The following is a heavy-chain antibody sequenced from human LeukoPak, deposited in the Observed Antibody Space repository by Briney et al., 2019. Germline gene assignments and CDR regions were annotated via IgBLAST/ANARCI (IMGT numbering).Heavy chain of an antibody. CDR2: INPNSGGT. CDR1: GYTFTNYY. V-gene: IGHV1-2*06. J-gene: IGHJ4*02. D-gene: IGHD5-18*01. Sequence: ASVKVSCKASGYTFTNYYMHWVRLAPGQGLEWMGRINPNSGGTNYAQKFQGRVTLTRDTSITTAYMELSSLTSDDTAVYYCARPGRYSYGYPGYWGQGTLVTVSS. CDR3: ARPGRYSYGYPGY.